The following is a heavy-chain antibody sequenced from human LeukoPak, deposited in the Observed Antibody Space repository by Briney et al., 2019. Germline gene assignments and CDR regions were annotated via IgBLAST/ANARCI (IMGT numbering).Heavy chain of an antibody. CDR3: AKHLTATNTYIFFGLDV. D-gene: IGHD1-26*01. V-gene: IGHV3-9*01. J-gene: IGHJ6*02. CDR2: INWNGGGT. CDR1: GFSFKDYG. Sequence: PGESLRLSCAATGFSFKDYGMHWVRQPPGKGLEWVSAINWNGGGTDYADSVKGRFTISRDNAKNSLYLQLSSLRPEDTALYYCAKHLTATNTYIFFGLDVWGQGTSVTVSS.